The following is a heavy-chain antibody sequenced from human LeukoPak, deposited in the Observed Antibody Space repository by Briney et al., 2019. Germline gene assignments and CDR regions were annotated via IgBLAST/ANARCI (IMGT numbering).Heavy chain of an antibody. J-gene: IGHJ4*02. CDR2: IYYSGST. CDR3: ARGQLLWFGELSFDY. CDR1: GGSISGYY. D-gene: IGHD3-10*01. Sequence: SETLPLTCTVSGGSISGYYWSWIRQPPGKGLEWIGYIYYSGSTYYNPSLKSRVTISVDTSKNQFSLKLSSVTAADTAVYYCARGQLLWFGELSFDYWGQGTLVTVSS. V-gene: IGHV4-59*08.